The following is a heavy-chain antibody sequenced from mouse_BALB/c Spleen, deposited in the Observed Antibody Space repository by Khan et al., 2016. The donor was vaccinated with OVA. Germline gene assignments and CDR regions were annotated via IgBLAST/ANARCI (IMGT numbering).Heavy chain of an antibody. Sequence: QVQLQQSGAELARPGASVKMSCKASGNTLTTYTMHWVKQRPGQGLEWIGYINPSSDYSHYNQKFKDKATLTADKSSSTAYMQLSSLTSEDSAVYYCARKEVGGYVDYWGQGTTLTVSS. D-gene: IGHD1-3*01. CDR2: INPSSDYS. CDR3: ARKEVGGYVDY. CDR1: GNTLTTYT. J-gene: IGHJ2*01. V-gene: IGHV1-4*01.